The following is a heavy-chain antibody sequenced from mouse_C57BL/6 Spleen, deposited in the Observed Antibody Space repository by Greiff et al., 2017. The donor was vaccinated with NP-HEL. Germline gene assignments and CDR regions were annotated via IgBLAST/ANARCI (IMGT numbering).Heavy chain of an antibody. Sequence: VQVVESGAELVRPGASVTLSCKASGYTFTDYEMHWVKQTPVHGLEWIGAIDPETGGTAYNQKFKGKAILTADKSSSTAYMELRSLTSEDSAVYYCTNEFIFFAYWGQGTLVTVSA. V-gene: IGHV1-15*01. D-gene: IGHD1-1*01. CDR2: IDPETGGT. CDR3: TNEFIFFAY. J-gene: IGHJ3*01. CDR1: GYTFTDYE.